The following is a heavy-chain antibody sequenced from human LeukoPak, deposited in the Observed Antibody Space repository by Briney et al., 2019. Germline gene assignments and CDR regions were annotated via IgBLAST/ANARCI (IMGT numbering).Heavy chain of an antibody. J-gene: IGHJ4*02. D-gene: IGHD3-9*01. V-gene: IGHV3-23*01. Sequence: GGSLRLSCAASGFTFSNYAMSWVRQPPGKGLEWVSAITGSGGNTYYAASVKGRFTISRDNSKNTVFLQMNSLRAEDTAVYYCAKWGDYDVLTGYYVSDYWGQGTLVTVSS. CDR2: ITGSGGNT. CDR3: AKWGDYDVLTGYYVSDY. CDR1: GFTFSNYA.